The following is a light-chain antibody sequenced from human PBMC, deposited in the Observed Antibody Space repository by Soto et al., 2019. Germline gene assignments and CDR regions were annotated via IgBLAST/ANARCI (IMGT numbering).Light chain of an antibody. V-gene: IGLV2-18*02. Sequence: QSVLTQAPSVSGSPGQSVTISCTGTSSDVGSYNRVSWYQQPPGTAPKLMIYEVSNRPSGVPDRFSGSKSGNTASLTISGLQPEDEADYYCNSYTSSSTYVFGTGTKVTVL. CDR1: SSDVGSYNR. J-gene: IGLJ1*01. CDR2: EVS. CDR3: NSYTSSSTYV.